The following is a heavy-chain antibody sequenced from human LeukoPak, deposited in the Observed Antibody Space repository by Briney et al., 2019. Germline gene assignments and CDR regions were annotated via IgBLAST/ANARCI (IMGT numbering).Heavy chain of an antibody. D-gene: IGHD2-2*02. V-gene: IGHV3-30*02. CDR2: IRYDGSNK. J-gene: IGHJ4*02. CDR3: AKDPGVVVVPAAIDY. Sequence: GGSLRLSCAASGFTFSSYGMHWVRQAPGKGLEWVAFIRYDGSNKYYADSVKGRFTISRDNSKNTLYLQMNSLRAEDTAVYYCAKDPGVVVVPAAIDYWGQGTLVTVSS. CDR1: GFTFSSYG.